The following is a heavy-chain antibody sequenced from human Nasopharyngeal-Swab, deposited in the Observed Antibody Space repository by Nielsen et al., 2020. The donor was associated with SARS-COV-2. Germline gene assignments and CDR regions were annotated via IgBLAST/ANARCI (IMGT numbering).Heavy chain of an antibody. CDR1: GGSMNSYT. J-gene: IGHJ6*02. D-gene: IGHD6-19*01. CDR3: ARMEAVSYGGLDV. CDR2: VYFSGSS. V-gene: IGHV4-59*01. Sequence: SETLSLTFSVSGGSMNSYTWTWTRQPPGKGLEGLGYVYFSGSSNYNPSLKSRLTTSVDTARNPFSLKLTTVTAADTAVYYCARMEAVSYGGLDVWGQGTTVTVSS.